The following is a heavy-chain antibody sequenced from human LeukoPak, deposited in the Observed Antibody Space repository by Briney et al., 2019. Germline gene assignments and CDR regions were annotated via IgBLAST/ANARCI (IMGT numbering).Heavy chain of an antibody. V-gene: IGHV4-59*01. J-gene: IGHJ4*02. CDR1: GGSISSYY. CDR3: ARSYSSSWLTGYFDY. Sequence: SEPLSLTCTVSGGSISSYYWSWIRQPPGKGLEWIGYIYYSGSTNYNPSLKSRVTISVDTSKNQFSLKLSSVTAADTAVYYCARSYSSSWLTGYFDYWGQGTLVTVSS. D-gene: IGHD6-13*01. CDR2: IYYSGST.